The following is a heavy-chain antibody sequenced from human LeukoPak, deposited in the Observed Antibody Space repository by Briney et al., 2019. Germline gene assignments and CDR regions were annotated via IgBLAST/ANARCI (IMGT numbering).Heavy chain of an antibody. CDR1: GFTFSSYW. J-gene: IGHJ4*02. D-gene: IGHD4-17*01. CDR2: IKQDGSEK. CDR3: ARDISAGDDYGEFDY. V-gene: IGHV3-7*01. Sequence: GGSLRLSCAASGFTFSSYWMSWVRQAPGKGLEWVANIKQDGSEKYYVDSVKGRFTISRDNAKNSLYLQMNSLRAEDTAVYYCARDISAGDDYGEFDYWGQGTLVTVSS.